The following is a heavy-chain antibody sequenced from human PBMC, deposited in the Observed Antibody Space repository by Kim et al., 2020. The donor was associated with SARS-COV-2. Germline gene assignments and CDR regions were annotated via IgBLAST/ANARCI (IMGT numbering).Heavy chain of an antibody. J-gene: IGHJ3*02. D-gene: IGHD6-13*01. Sequence: SVKGRFTISRDNAKNTLYLQMNSLRAEDTAVYYCARDRAAARAARDAFDIWGQGTMVTVSS. CDR3: ARDRAAARAARDAFDI. V-gene: IGHV3-74*01.